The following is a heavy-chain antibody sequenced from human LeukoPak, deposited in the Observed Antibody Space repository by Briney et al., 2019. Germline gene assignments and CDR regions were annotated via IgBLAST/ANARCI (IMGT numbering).Heavy chain of an antibody. D-gene: IGHD6-13*01. Sequence: ASVKVSCKASGYTFTSYGISWVRQAPGQGLEWMGWISAYNGNTNYAQKLQGSVTMTTDTSTSTAYMELRSLRSDDTAVYYCARSPVSSSWNPYYFDYWGQGTLVTVSS. CDR3: ARSPVSSSWNPYYFDY. CDR1: GYTFTSYG. J-gene: IGHJ4*02. CDR2: ISAYNGNT. V-gene: IGHV1-18*01.